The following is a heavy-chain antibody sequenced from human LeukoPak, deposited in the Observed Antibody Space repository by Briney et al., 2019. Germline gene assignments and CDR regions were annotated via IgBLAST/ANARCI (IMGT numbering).Heavy chain of an antibody. CDR2: TYYRSKWYN. V-gene: IGHV6-1*01. D-gene: IGHD2-15*01. Sequence: SQTLSLTCAISGDSVSSNSAAWNWIRQSPSRGLEWLGSTYYRSKWYNDYAVSVKSRIAINPDTSKNQFSLQLNSVTPEDTAVYYCARDTAHRTPGIYTYWGQGTLVTVSS. CDR3: ARDTAHRTPGIYTY. J-gene: IGHJ4*02. CDR1: GDSVSSNSAA.